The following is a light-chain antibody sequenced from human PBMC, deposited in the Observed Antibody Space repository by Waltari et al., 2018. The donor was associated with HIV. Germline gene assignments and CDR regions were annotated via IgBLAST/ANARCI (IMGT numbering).Light chain of an antibody. V-gene: IGLV1-51*01. CDR2: GNN. Sequence: QSVLTQPPSVSAAPGQTVTISCSGSSSNIGNHDVSWYQQLPVTAPKLLIYGNNNRPSGTADRFSGSKSGTSPTLCITGLQTGDEADYYCGTWDSRLSAVFGGGTKLTVL. J-gene: IGLJ3*02. CDR3: GTWDSRLSAV. CDR1: SSNIGNHD.